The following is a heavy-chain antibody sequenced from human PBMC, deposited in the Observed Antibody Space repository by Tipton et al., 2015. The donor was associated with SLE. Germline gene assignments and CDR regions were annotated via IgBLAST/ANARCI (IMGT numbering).Heavy chain of an antibody. CDR2: FYTDGST. J-gene: IGHJ3*01. Sequence: TLSLTRTVSGGSIRNNYWIWIRQSTGQGLEWIGRFYTDGSTRHKPSLGSPLSPPFESRITMSVDPSKTPFSLTLMSVTAADTAVYFCARIIAGHGDAFDVWGQGTMVTVSS. CDR1: GGSIRNNY. CDR3: ARIIAGHGDAFDV. V-gene: IGHV4-4*07.